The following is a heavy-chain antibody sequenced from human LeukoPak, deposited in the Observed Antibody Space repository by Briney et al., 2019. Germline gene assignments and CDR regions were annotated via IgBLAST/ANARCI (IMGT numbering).Heavy chain of an antibody. J-gene: IGHJ4*02. CDR1: GFTFSTYA. CDR2: ISGTGGSI. V-gene: IGHV3-23*01. Sequence: GGSLRLSCAASGFTFSTYAMTWVRQAPGKGLEWVSLISGTGGSIYYADSVKGRFTISRDNSKNTLYLQMNSLRAEDTAVYYSAKDCTYYDILTGYYPDFWGQGTLVTVSS. CDR3: AKDCTYYDILTGYYPDF. D-gene: IGHD3-9*01.